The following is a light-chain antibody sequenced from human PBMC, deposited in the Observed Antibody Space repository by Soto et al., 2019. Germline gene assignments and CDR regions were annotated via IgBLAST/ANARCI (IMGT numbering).Light chain of an antibody. Sequence: DIQMTQSPSSLSASVGDRVTITCRASQGISNYLAWYQQKPGKVPKLLIYAASTLQSGVPSRFSVSGSGTDFTLTISSLQPEDVATDYCQKYNSALWTFGQGTKVEIK. CDR1: QGISNY. CDR3: QKYNSALWT. CDR2: AAS. J-gene: IGKJ1*01. V-gene: IGKV1-27*01.